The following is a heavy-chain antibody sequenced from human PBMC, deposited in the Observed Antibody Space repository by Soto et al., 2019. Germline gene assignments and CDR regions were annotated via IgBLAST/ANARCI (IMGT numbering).Heavy chain of an antibody. CDR1: GFTFDDYA. CDR3: AKDKAGWFGDFEGYYMDV. D-gene: IGHD3-10*01. J-gene: IGHJ6*03. V-gene: IGHV3-9*01. CDR2: ISWNSGSI. Sequence: GGSLRLSCAASGFTFDDYAMHWVRQAPGKGLEWVSGISWNSGSIGYADSVKGRFTISRDNAKNSLYLQMNSLRAEDTALYYCAKDKAGWFGDFEGYYMDVWGKGTTVTVSS.